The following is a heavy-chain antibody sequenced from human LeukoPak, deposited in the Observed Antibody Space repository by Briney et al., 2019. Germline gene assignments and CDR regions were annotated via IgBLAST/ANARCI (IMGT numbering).Heavy chain of an antibody. V-gene: IGHV3-7*01. CDR1: GFTFSSFA. CDR2: IKNDGAVK. CDR3: AKDSYSKGDF. Sequence: GGSLRLSCAASGFTFSSFAIHWVRQAPGKGLEWVANIKNDGAVKNYVDSVKGRFTISRDNAENSLYLQMNSLRAEDTAVYYCAKDSYSKGDFWGQGVLVTVSS. D-gene: IGHD6-13*01. J-gene: IGHJ4*02.